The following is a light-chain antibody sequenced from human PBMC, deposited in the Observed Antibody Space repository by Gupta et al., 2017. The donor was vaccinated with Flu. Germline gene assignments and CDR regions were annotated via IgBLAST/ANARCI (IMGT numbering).Light chain of an antibody. CDR3: QVWDSGSGHPV. CDR2: DNS. J-gene: IGLJ3*02. V-gene: IGLV3-21*02. CDR1: NLGTKS. Sequence: SYVLPQSPSVSVAPGQTARITCGDNNLGTKSVHWYQQKPGQAPVLVMFDNSGRPSGIPERLSGSKSVNTATLTITGVEVGDEADYYCQVWDSGSGHPVFGGGTKLNVL.